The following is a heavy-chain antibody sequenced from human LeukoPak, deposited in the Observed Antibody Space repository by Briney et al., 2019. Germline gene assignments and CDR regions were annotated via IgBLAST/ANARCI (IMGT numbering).Heavy chain of an antibody. CDR2: INQDGSAK. CDR1: GLTLSDYW. J-gene: IGHJ4*02. Sequence: GGSLRLSCEASGLTLSDYWMSWVRQAPGKGLEWVANINQDGSAKYYVDSVKGRFTISRDNADSSLYLQMNALRADDTAMYYCATSHHTSSGQNFDYWGQGTLVTVSS. CDR3: ATSHHTSSGQNFDY. V-gene: IGHV3-7*01. D-gene: IGHD6-25*01.